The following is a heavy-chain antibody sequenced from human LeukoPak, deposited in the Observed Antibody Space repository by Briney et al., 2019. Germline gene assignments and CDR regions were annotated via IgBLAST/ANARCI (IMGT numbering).Heavy chain of an antibody. CDR3: AGLGVMVLVYQSES. D-gene: IGHD2-8*01. CDR2: ISYSGNT. J-gene: IGHJ1*01. V-gene: IGHV4-39*07. Sequence: SETLSLTCAVSGGSVSSSKYLWGWIRQPPGKELEWIGSISYSGNTDYNPSPKSRVTLSVDTSKNQFSLKLTSVTAADSAVYYCAGLGVMVLVYQSESWGQGTPVTVSS. CDR1: GGSVSSSKYL.